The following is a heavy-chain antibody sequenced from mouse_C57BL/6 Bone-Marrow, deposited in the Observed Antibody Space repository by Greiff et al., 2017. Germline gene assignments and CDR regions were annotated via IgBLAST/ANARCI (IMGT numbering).Heavy chain of an antibody. CDR3: ARRLRLDY. J-gene: IGHJ2*01. Sequence: EVKLLESGGGLVKPGGSLKLSCAASGFTFSSYTMSWVRQTPEKRLEWVATISGGGGNTYYPDSVKGRLTISRDNAKNTLYLQMSSLRSEDTAVYYCARRLRLDYWGQGTTLTVSA. CDR1: GFTFSSYT. CDR2: ISGGGGNT. V-gene: IGHV5-9*04. D-gene: IGHD1-2*01.